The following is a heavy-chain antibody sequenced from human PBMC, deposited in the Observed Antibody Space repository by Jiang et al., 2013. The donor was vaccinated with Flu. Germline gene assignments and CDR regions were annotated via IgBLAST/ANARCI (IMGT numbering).Heavy chain of an antibody. Sequence: LLESGGGLVKPGGSLRLSCVGSGFTFSIYSMNWVRQAPGKEPEWVSSISSSSGHIYYTDSLKGRFTISRDNAKNSVFLQMNSLRAEDTALYYCARAGPRAFDLWGQGTMVTVSS. CDR1: GFTFSIYS. CDR2: ISSSSGHI. CDR3: ARAGPRAFDL. V-gene: IGHV3-21*01. J-gene: IGHJ3*01.